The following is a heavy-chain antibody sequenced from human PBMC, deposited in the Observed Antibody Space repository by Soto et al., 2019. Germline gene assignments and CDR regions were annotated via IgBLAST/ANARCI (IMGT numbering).Heavy chain of an antibody. CDR2: ISAYNGNT. CDR1: GYTFTSYG. D-gene: IGHD3-3*01. J-gene: IGHJ6*03. V-gene: IGHV1-18*01. Sequence: ASVKVSCKASGYTFTSYGISWVRQAPGQGLEWMGWISAYNGNTNYAQKLQGRGTMTTDTSTSTAYMELRSLRSDDTAVYYCGREGLTIFGVVIPVSYMDVWGKGTTVTVSS. CDR3: GREGLTIFGVVIPVSYMDV.